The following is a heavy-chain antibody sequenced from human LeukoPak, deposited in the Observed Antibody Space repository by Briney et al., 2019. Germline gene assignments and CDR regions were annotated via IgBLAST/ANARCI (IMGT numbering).Heavy chain of an antibody. CDR2: ISSSSSYI. CDR1: GFIFNTFG. J-gene: IGHJ1*01. D-gene: IGHD3-22*01. Sequence: MLGGSLRLSCSASGFIFNTFGMNWVRQAPGKGLEWVSSISSSSSYIYYADSVKGRFTISRDNTKNSLYLQMNSLRAEDTAVYYCATSLGYYLTEYFQHWGQGTLVTVSS. V-gene: IGHV3-21*01. CDR3: ATSLGYYLTEYFQH.